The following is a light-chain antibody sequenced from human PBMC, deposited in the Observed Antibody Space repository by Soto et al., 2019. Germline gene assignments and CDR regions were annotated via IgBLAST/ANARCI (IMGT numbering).Light chain of an antibody. CDR1: QTISSW. V-gene: IGKV1-5*03. CDR3: QHYNRYSAA. Sequence: DIQMTQSPSTLSGSVGDRVTITCRASQTISSWLAWYQQKPGKAPKLLIYKASTLKSGVPSRFSGSGSGTEFTLTISSLQTDDFATYYCQHYNRYSAAFGQGTKVELK. CDR2: KAS. J-gene: IGKJ1*01.